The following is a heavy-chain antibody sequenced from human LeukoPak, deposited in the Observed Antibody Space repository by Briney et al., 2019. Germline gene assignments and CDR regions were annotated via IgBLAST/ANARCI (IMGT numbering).Heavy chain of an antibody. Sequence: SETLSLTCAVSGYSISSVYYWGCIRQPPGKGLEWIGSIYHSGSTYYNPSLKSRVTISVDTSKNQFSLKLSSVTAADTAVYYCARRPSGENWFDPWGQGTLVTVSS. CDR2: IYHSGST. V-gene: IGHV4-38-2*01. D-gene: IGHD1-26*01. J-gene: IGHJ5*02. CDR3: ARRPSGENWFDP. CDR1: GYSISSVYY.